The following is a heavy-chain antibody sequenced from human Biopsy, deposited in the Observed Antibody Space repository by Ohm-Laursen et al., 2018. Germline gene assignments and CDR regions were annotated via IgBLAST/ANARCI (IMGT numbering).Heavy chain of an antibody. Sequence: SLRLSCAASGFTFSSYAMTWVRQAPGKGLEWVSVINTSGGSTHYAVSVKGRFTISRDNSKNTLYLRMNSLRAEDTAVYYCAKPADSYGSEFYFDYWGQGTWSPSPQ. CDR2: INTSGGST. V-gene: IGHV3-23*01. D-gene: IGHD4-17*01. CDR3: AKPADSYGSEFYFDY. CDR1: GFTFSSYA. J-gene: IGHJ4*02.